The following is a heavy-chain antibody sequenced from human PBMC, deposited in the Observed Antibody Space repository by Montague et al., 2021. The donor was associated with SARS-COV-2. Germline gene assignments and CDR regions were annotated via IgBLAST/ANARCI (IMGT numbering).Heavy chain of an antibody. J-gene: IGHJ4*02. CDR3: ARDSDFSSWHEAEDYFDY. CDR1: GGSIRGYF. V-gene: IGHV4-4*07. CDR2: IYPSGGIFDNGRT. D-gene: IGHD6-13*01. Sequence: SETLSLTSSVSGGSIRGYFWSWIRQPAGKGLEWIGRIYPSGGIFDNGRTNYHPSLKSRVTVSIDTSRNQFSLSLSSVTAADTAVYFCARDSDFSSWHEAEDYFDYWGQGILVAVSS.